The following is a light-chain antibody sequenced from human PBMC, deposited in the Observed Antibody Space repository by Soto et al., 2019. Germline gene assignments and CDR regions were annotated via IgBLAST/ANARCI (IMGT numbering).Light chain of an antibody. CDR1: QSTNNY. Sequence: EIVMTQSPATLSVSPGERATLSCRASQSTNNYLAWYQQKPGQAPRLLVDGASTRATGIPARFSGSGSGTEFTLTISSLQSEDFAVYYCQQYNNWPRTFGQGTKVDIK. J-gene: IGKJ1*01. CDR2: GAS. CDR3: QQYNNWPRT. V-gene: IGKV3-15*01.